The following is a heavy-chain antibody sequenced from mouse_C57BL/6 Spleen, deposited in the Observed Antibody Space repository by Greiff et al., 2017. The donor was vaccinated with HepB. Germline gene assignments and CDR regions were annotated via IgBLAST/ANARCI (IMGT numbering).Heavy chain of an antibody. CDR1: GFTFSDYG. V-gene: IGHV5-17*01. CDR3: ARPRDYYCSTDFDY. Sequence: EVMLVESGGGLVKPGGSLKLSCAASGFTFSDYGMHWVRQAPEKGLEWVAYISSGSSTIYYADTVKGRFTISRDNAKNTLFLQMTSLRSEDTAMYYCARPRDYYCSTDFDYWGQGTTLTVSS. CDR2: ISSGSSTI. J-gene: IGHJ2*01. D-gene: IGHD1-1*01.